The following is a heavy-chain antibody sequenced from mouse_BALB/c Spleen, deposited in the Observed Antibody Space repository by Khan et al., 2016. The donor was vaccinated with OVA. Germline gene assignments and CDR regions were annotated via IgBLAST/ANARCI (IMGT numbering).Heavy chain of an antibody. CDR3: ASLAYFYDSEGFAY. Sequence: EVHLVESGGDVVKPGGSLKLSCAASGFTFSTYGMSWVRQTPDKRLEWVATVSTGGHYTYYPDTVKGRFTISRDNARDTLYLQMSSLNSEDTAMFYCASLAYFYDSEGFAYWGQGTLVTVSA. J-gene: IGHJ3*01. V-gene: IGHV5-6*01. CDR1: GFTFSTYG. D-gene: IGHD1-1*01. CDR2: VSTGGHYT.